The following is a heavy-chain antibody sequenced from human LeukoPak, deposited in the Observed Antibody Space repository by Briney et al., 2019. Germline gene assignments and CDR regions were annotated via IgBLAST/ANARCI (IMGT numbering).Heavy chain of an antibody. V-gene: IGHV3-9*01. CDR3: AKDKYGSSSGGYFDY. J-gene: IGHJ4*02. CDR1: GFTFDDYA. CDR2: ISWNSGSI. Sequence: PGRSLRLSCAASGFTFDDYAMHWVRQAPGKGLEWVSGISWNSGSIGYADSVKGRFTISRDNAKNSLYLQMNSLRAEDTALYYCAKDKYGSSSGGYFDYWGQGTLVTVSS. D-gene: IGHD6-6*01.